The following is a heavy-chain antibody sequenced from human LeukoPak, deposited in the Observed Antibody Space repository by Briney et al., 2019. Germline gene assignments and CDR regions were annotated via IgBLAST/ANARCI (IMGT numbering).Heavy chain of an antibody. D-gene: IGHD3-10*01. J-gene: IGHJ5*02. CDR2: ISGSGGST. V-gene: IGHV3-23*01. Sequence: GGSLRLSCAASGFTFSSYAMSWVRQAPGKGLEWVSAISGSGGSTYYADSVKGRFTISRDNSKHTLYLQMNSLRAEDTAVYYCDRYGSGRMNWFDPWGQGTLVTVSS. CDR3: DRYGSGRMNWFDP. CDR1: GFTFSSYA.